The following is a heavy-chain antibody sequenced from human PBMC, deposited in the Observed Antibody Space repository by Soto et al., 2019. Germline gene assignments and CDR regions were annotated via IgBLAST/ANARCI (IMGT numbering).Heavy chain of an antibody. CDR2: ISGSGSST. CDR3: AKMSDFWSGSPTYHFDY. CDR1: GFTFRSDA. V-gene: IGHV3-23*01. J-gene: IGHJ4*02. D-gene: IGHD3-3*01. Sequence: PGEFLRLAGAASGFTFRSDAMMWVRQAPGEGGEWVSVISGSGSSTYYADSVKGRFTISRDNSKKTLYVQMNSLRAEDTAVYYCAKMSDFWSGSPTYHFDYWGQGT.